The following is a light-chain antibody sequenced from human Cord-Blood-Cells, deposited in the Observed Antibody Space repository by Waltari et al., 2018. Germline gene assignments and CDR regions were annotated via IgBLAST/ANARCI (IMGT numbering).Light chain of an antibody. V-gene: IGKV3-20*01. CDR1: QSVSSSY. CDR2: GAS. Sequence: EIVLTQSPGTLSLSPGERATLSCRASQSVSSSYLAWYQQKPGQAPRLLIYGASSRATGSPDRFSGSGSRTDFTLTISRLEPEDFAVYYCQQYGSSRAFGQGTKVEIK. CDR3: QQYGSSRA. J-gene: IGKJ1*01.